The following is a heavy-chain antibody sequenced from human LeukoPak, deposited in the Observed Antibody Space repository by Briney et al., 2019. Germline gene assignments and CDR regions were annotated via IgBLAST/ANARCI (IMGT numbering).Heavy chain of an antibody. V-gene: IGHV1-69*05. CDR1: GGTFTSYS. CDR3: ARVTGYSNWFDP. D-gene: IGHD4-11*01. CDR2: IVPIFGTT. Sequence: EASVKVSCKASGGTFTSYSVSWVRQAPGHGLEWMGGIVPIFGTTNYAEKFKGRVTMTTDESTTIVYMELSSLRSEDTAVYYCARVTGYSNWFDPWGQGTLVTVSS. J-gene: IGHJ5*02.